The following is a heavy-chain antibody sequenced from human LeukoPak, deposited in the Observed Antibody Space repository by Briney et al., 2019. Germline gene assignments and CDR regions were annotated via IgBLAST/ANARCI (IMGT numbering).Heavy chain of an antibody. D-gene: IGHD4-23*01. CDR2: IIPILGIA. V-gene: IGHV1-69*04. J-gene: IGHJ4*02. Sequence: ASVEVSCKASGYTFTSYGISWVRPAPGQGLEWMGRIIPILGIANYAQKFQGRVTITADKSTSTAYMELSSLRSEDTAVYYCASALRWGLQLPYYWGQGTLVTVSS. CDR1: GYTFTSYG. CDR3: ASALRWGLQLPYY.